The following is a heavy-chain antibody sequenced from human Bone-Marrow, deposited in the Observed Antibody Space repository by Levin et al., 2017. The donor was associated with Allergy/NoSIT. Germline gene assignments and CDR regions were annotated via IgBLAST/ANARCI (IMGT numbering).Heavy chain of an antibody. Sequence: PGGSLRLSCAASGFNFTNAWMSWVRQAPGKGLEWVGRIKSRNDGGTTDYAAPVKGRFIISKDVSKNTLYLQMNSLKTQDTAVYYCSTEGGHCSGGSCYLLPFYYGMDVWGKGTTVTVSS. V-gene: IGHV3-15*01. CDR3: STEGGHCSGGSCYLLPFYYGMDV. D-gene: IGHD2-15*01. CDR1: GFNFTNAW. CDR2: IKSRNDGGTT. J-gene: IGHJ6*04.